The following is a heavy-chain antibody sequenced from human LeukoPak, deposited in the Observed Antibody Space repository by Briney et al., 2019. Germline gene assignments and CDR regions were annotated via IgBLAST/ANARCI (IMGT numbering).Heavy chain of an antibody. D-gene: IGHD3-3*01. CDR3: VRGRAYYDFWSHYHSHFDY. V-gene: IGHV4-34*01. Sequence: SETLSLTCTVSGGSISSYYWSWIRQPPGKGLEWIGEINHSGSTNYNPSLKSRVTISVDTSKNQFSLKLSSVTAADTAVYYCVRGRAYYDFWSHYHSHFDYWGQGTLVTVSS. CDR1: GGSISSYY. J-gene: IGHJ4*02. CDR2: INHSGST.